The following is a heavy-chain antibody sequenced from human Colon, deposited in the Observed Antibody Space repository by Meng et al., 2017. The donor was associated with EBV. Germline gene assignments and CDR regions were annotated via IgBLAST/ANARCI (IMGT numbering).Heavy chain of an antibody. D-gene: IGHD1-20*01. Sequence: QVCIPVGGVGLLRPSGPRALTCAEYVGSFSDYYWTCSRPPTGTVLEWIGEIHHSGSTNYNPSLKSRVTMSVDTTKNQFSLKLSSVTAADTAVYYCAKLARPPYYYWNDGSRAYFDYWGQGTLVTVSS. CDR2: IHHSGST. V-gene: IGHV4-34*01. J-gene: IGHJ4*02. CDR1: VGSFSDYY. CDR3: AKLARPPYYYWNDGSRAYFDY.